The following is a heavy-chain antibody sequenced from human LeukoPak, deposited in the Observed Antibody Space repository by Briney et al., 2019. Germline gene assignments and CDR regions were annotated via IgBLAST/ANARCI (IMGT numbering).Heavy chain of an antibody. V-gene: IGHV3-74*03. Sequence: GGSVRLSCAASGFTFSSYWMHWVRQAPGEGPVWVSRINGDGSSTKYADSVKGRFTISRDNAKNTLYLQLNRLRVDDTAVYYCARDPGGQWLVLEYFQDWGQGTLVSVSS. J-gene: IGHJ1*01. CDR3: ARDPGGQWLVLEYFQD. CDR1: GFTFSSYW. D-gene: IGHD6-19*01. CDR2: INGDGSST.